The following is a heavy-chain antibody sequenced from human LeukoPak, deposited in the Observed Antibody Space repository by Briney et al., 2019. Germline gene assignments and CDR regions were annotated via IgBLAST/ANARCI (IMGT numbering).Heavy chain of an antibody. Sequence: GGSLRLSCAASGFTFSSYSMNWVRQAPGKGLEWVSCISSSNNYIYYADSVKGRFTISRDNAKNSLYLQMNSLRAEDTAAYYCARGLDRYDSSGYYGLWGQGTLVTVSS. D-gene: IGHD3-22*01. CDR3: ARGLDRYDSSGYYGL. CDR1: GFTFSSYS. V-gene: IGHV3-21*01. CDR2: ISSSNNYI. J-gene: IGHJ4*02.